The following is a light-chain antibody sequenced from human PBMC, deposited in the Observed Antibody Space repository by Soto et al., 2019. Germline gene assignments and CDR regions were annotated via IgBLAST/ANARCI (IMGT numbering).Light chain of an antibody. V-gene: IGLV1-40*01. CDR2: GNS. CDR3: QSYDSSLSGYV. J-gene: IGLJ1*01. CDR1: STNIRAGYD. Sequence: VLAPPPSVSGAPGQGGTISCTGGSTNIRAGYDFHLYQHLPGRAPTPLIFGNSNRPSGVPYRFSGSKSGTSASLAITGLQAEDEADYYCQSYDSSLSGYVFGTGTKVTVL.